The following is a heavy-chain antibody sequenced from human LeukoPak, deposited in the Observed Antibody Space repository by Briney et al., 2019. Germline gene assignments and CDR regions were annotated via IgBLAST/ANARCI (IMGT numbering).Heavy chain of an antibody. D-gene: IGHD6-19*01. Sequence: GGSLRLSCAASGFTFSSYGMHWVRQAPGKGLEWVAFIRYDGSNKYYADSVKGRFTISRDNSKNTLYLQMNSLRAEDTAVYYCARDRSRIAVAGTPNYYYYMDVWGKGTTVTASS. CDR1: GFTFSSYG. CDR3: ARDRSRIAVAGTPNYYYYMDV. CDR2: IRYDGSNK. V-gene: IGHV3-30*02. J-gene: IGHJ6*03.